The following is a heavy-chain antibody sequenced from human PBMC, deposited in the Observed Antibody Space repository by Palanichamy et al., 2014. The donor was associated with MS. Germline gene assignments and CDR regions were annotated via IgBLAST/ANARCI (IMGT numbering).Heavy chain of an antibody. Sequence: QLQLQESGPGLVRPSETLSLTCTVSGGSISATTYYWGWIRQPPGKGLEWIASMYVSGSTYYNPSLKSRATISVDTSKNQFSLKMTSVTAADTAVYYCARPYSSAWSNAGYFEYWGQGRLVTVSS. J-gene: IGHJ4*02. CDR1: GGSISATTYY. V-gene: IGHV4-39*01. CDR3: ARPYSSAWSNAGYFEY. CDR2: MYVSGST. D-gene: IGHD6-19*01.